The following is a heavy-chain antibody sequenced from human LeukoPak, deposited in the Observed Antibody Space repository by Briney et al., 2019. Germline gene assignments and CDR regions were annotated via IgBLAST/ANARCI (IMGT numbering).Heavy chain of an antibody. Sequence: PSETLSLTCTVSGGSISSYYWSWIRQPPGKGLEWIGYIYYSGSTNYNPSLKSRVTISVDTSKNQFSLKLSSVTAADTAVYYCARRWQQLGDYYYYYMDVWGKGTTVTISS. CDR3: ARRWQQLGDYYYYYMDV. V-gene: IGHV4-59*12. CDR1: GGSISSYY. D-gene: IGHD6-13*01. J-gene: IGHJ6*03. CDR2: IYYSGST.